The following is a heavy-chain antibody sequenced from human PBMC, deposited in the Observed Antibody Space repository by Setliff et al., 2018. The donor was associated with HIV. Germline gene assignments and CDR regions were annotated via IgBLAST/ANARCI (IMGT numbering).Heavy chain of an antibody. CDR2: TYYRSRWFN. J-gene: IGHJ4*02. CDR1: GDSVSSDSAA. V-gene: IGHV6-1*01. CDR3: ARGSYGSVLL. Sequence: PSQTLSLTCAISGDSVSSDSAAWNWIRQSPSRGLEWLGRTYYRSRWFNDYAVSVKRRITINPDTSKNQFSLQLISVTPEDTAVYYCARGSYGSVLLWGQGTLVTVS. D-gene: IGHD6-19*01.